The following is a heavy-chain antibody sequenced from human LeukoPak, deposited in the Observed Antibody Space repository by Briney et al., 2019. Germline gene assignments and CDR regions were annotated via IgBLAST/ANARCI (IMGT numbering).Heavy chain of an antibody. CDR1: GFTFDDYA. J-gene: IGHJ4*02. CDR2: INWNGGST. V-gene: IGHV3-20*04. Sequence: GGSLRLSCAASGFTFDDYAMHWVRQAPGKGLEWVSGINWNGGSTGYADSVKGRFTISRDNAKNSLYLQMNSLRVEDTALYYCARAYSYGFRYYFDFWGQGTLVTVSS. D-gene: IGHD5-18*01. CDR3: ARAYSYGFRYYFDF.